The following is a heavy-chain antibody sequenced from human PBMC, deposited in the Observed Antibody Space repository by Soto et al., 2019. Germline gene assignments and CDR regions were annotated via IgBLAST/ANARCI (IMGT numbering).Heavy chain of an antibody. J-gene: IGHJ4*02. V-gene: IGHV1-18*01. D-gene: IGHD3-16*02. CDR3: ARDPDTFGGVLVMGYFDY. Sequence: QVQLVQSGAEVKKPGASVKVSCKASGYTFTSYGISWVRQAPGQGLEWMGWISGYNGNTNYAQKVQGRVTMTADTSTSTAYRELRSMRYDDTAVYYCARDPDTFGGVLVMGYFDYWGQGTLVTVSS. CDR2: ISGYNGNT. CDR1: GYTFTSYG.